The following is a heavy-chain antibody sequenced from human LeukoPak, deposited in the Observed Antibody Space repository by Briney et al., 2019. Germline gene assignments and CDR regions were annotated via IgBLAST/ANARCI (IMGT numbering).Heavy chain of an antibody. CDR1: GFTFSSYA. J-gene: IGHJ4*02. CDR3: AKDRPLGDSSSWYVPFDY. Sequence: GGSLRLSCAASGFTFSSYAMSWVRQAPGKGLEWVSAISGSGGSTYYADSVKGRFTISRDNSKNTLYLQMNSLRAEDTAVYYCAKDRPLGDSSSWYVPFDYWGQGTPVTVSS. D-gene: IGHD6-13*01. V-gene: IGHV3-23*01. CDR2: ISGSGGST.